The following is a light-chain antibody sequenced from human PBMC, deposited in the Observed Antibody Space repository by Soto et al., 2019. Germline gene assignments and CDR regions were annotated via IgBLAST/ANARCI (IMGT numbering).Light chain of an antibody. CDR2: EVN. Sequence: QSALTQPPSASGSPGQSVTISCTGTSSDIGGYKYVSWYQQHPGKAPKLMIYEVNKRPAGVPDRFSGSKSGNTASLPVSGLQAEDGADYYCSSFAGSDNVVFGGGTKLTVL. V-gene: IGLV2-8*01. CDR3: SSFAGSDNVV. J-gene: IGLJ2*01. CDR1: SSDIGGYKY.